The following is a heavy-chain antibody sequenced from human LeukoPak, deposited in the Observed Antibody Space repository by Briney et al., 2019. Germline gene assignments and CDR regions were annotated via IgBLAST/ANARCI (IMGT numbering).Heavy chain of an antibody. D-gene: IGHD4-17*01. V-gene: IGHV1-3*01. Sequence: ASVKVSCKTPGYTFSDYAVQWVRQAPGQRLEWMGWINAGNGKTRYSQKFQDRVTISRDTSATTAYLDLSSLKSEDTAVYYCARARWTSTVTTYYLDFWGQGTLVTVSS. CDR1: GYTFSDYA. CDR2: INAGNGKT. J-gene: IGHJ4*02. CDR3: ARARWTSTVTTYYLDF.